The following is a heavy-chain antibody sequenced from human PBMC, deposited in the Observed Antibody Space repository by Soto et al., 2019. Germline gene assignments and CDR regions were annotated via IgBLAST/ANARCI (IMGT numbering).Heavy chain of an antibody. CDR1: GGSISSSSYY. CDR3: ARVGITIFGVVDY. V-gene: IGHV4-39*01. CDR2: IYYSGST. D-gene: IGHD3-3*01. J-gene: IGHJ4*02. Sequence: XETLSLPCTVSGGSISSSSYYWGWIRQPPGKVLEWIGSIYYSGSTYYNPSLKSRVTTSVDTSKNQFSLKLSSVTAADTAVYYCARVGITIFGVVDYWGQGTLVTVSS.